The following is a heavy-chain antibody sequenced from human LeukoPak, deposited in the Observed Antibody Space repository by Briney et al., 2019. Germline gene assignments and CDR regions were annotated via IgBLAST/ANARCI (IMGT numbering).Heavy chain of an antibody. V-gene: IGHV3-66*01. CDR2: IYRGGTT. Sequence: GVSLRLSCAASGFTVSNNYMSWVRQAPGKGLEWVSNIYRGGTTHYADSVKGRFTISSDNSKNTLYLQMNSLRAEDTAVYYCARAKQWLGAFDCWGQGTLVTVSS. J-gene: IGHJ4*02. CDR1: GFTVSNNY. CDR3: ARAKQWLGAFDC. D-gene: IGHD6-19*01.